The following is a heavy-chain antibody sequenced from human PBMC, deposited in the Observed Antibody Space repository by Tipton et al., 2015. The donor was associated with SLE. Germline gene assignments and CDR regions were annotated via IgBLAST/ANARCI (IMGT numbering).Heavy chain of an antibody. CDR1: GFTFSSYS. D-gene: IGHD6-19*01. J-gene: IGHJ4*02. CDR3: ARDYPGIAVAGPDY. V-gene: IGHV3-21*01. Sequence: SLRLSCAASGFTFSSYSMNWVRQAPGKGLEWVSSISSSSSYIYYADSVKGRFTISRDNAKNSLYLQMNSLRAEDTAVYYCARDYPGIAVAGPDYWGQGTLVTVSS. CDR2: ISSSSSYI.